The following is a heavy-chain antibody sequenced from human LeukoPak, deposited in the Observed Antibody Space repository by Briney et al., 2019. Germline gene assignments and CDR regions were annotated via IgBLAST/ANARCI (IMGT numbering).Heavy chain of an antibody. CDR3: ATGCSGGSCYSLFDY. J-gene: IGHJ4*02. Sequence: ASVKVSCKVSGYTLTELSMHWVRQAPGRGLEWMGGFDPEDGETIYAQKFQGRVTMTEDTSTDTAYMELSSLRSEDTAVYYCATGCSGGSCYSLFDYWGQGTLSPSPQ. CDR2: FDPEDGET. V-gene: IGHV1-24*01. D-gene: IGHD2-15*01. CDR1: GYTLTELS.